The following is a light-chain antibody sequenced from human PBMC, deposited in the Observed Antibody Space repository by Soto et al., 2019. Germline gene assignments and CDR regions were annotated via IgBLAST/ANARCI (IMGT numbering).Light chain of an antibody. CDR2: ATS. CDR3: LRYNVAPTWT. CDR1: HGIGNY. V-gene: IGKV1-27*01. J-gene: IGKJ1*01. Sequence: DIQMTQSPSSLPASVGDRVTVSCRASHGIGNYLAWYQHKPGKVPNLLIYATSVLQSGVPSRFSGSGSGTEFTLTISSLRPEDVATYYCLRYNVAPTWTFGQGTKVEI.